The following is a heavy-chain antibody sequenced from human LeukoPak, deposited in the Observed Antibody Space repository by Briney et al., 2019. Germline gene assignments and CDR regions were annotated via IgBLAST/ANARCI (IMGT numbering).Heavy chain of an antibody. D-gene: IGHD2-21*02. V-gene: IGHV1-69*05. CDR1: GGTFSSYA. J-gene: IGHJ6*03. Sequence: SVKVSCKASGGTFSSYAISWVRQAPGQGLEWMGGIIPIFGTANYAQKFQGRVTITTDESTSTAYMELSSLRSEDTAVYYCASGPYCGGDCYLYYYYYMDVWGKGTTVTVSS. CDR2: IIPIFGTA. CDR3: ASGPYCGGDCYLYYYYYMDV.